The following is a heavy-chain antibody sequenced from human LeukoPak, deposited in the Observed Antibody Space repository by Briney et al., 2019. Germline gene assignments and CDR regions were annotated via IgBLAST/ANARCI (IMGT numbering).Heavy chain of an antibody. CDR2: ISSSGKTI. Sequence: PGGSLRLSCVASGFTFSSHSMNWVRQAPGKGLEWVSYISSSGKTIYYADSVKGRFTISRDNAKSSLSLQMNSLRAEDTALYYCARGLRYFDWLPGYWGQGTLVTVSS. J-gene: IGHJ4*02. V-gene: IGHV3-48*03. CDR3: ARGLRYFDWLPGY. CDR1: GFTFSSHS. D-gene: IGHD3-9*01.